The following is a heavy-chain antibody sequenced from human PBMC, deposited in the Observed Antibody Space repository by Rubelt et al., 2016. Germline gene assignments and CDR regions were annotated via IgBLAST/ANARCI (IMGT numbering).Heavy chain of an antibody. J-gene: IGHJ4*02. D-gene: IGHD3-10*01. CDR3: ARGAHYFGSGSSLWLLERPKEFDY. CDR1: TFSSYA. CDR2: ISGSGGST. Sequence: TFSSYAMSWVRQAPGKGLEWVSAISGSGGSTYYADSVKGRFTISRDNSKNTLYLQMNSLRAEDTAVYYCARGAHYFGSGSSLWLLERPKEFDYWGQGTLVTVSS. V-gene: IGHV3-23*01.